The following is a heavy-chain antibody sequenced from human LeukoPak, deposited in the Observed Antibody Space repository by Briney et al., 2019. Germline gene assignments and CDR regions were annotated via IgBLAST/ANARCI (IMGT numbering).Heavy chain of an antibody. CDR1: GYRFTDDY. V-gene: IGHV1-2*02. CDR2: VNPNNGAT. CDR3: ARDYGEAATITAFRTYYYFDP. J-gene: IGHJ4*02. D-gene: IGHD5-24*01. Sequence: GSVKVSCKASGYRFTDDYMHWVRQAPGQGGEWMGWVNPNNGATNYAQKFQGRVTMTTGTSISTVYMDLTSLRSDDSAIYYCARDYGEAATITAFRTYYYFDPWGQGTLVTVSS.